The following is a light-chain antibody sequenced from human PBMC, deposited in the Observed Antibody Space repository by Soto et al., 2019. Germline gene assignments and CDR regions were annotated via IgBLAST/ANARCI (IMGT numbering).Light chain of an antibody. CDR3: SLYTTSSTLLYV. V-gene: IGLV2-14*01. J-gene: IGLJ1*01. CDR1: SSDVGGYNY. Sequence: QSALTQPASVSGSPGQSITISCTGTSSDVGGYNYVSWYQQHPGKAPKLMIYAVSTRPSGVSTRFSGSKSGNTASLNISGLQAEDEADYHCSLYTTSSTLLYVFGTGTKVTVL. CDR2: AVS.